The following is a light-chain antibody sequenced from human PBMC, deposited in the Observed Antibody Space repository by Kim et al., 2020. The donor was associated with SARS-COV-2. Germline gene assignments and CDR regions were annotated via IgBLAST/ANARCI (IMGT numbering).Light chain of an antibody. Sequence: LSPGERATLSCRASQNIGNWLAWYQQKSGQAPRLFIYDASTRATGVPARFSGSWSGTDFTLTISSLEPEDFAVYYCQQRRTWPLTFGGGTKVEIK. CDR2: DAS. CDR1: QNIGNW. CDR3: QQRRTWPLT. J-gene: IGKJ4*01. V-gene: IGKV3-11*01.